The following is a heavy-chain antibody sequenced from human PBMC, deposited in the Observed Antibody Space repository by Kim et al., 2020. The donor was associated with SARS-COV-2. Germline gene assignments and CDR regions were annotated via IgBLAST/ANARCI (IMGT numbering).Heavy chain of an antibody. V-gene: IGHV4-31*03. CDR3: ARLDYYYEISRTNAEDY. CDR1: GASISSRGYY. Sequence: SETLSLTCTVSGASISSRGYYWSWIRQGPGKGLEWIGYIHSSGSTYYNPSLKSRLTISLDTSKNQFSLRLTSVTAADTAVYYCARLDYYYEISRTNAEDYWGQGTLVTVSS. D-gene: IGHD3-22*01. CDR2: IHSSGST. J-gene: IGHJ4*02.